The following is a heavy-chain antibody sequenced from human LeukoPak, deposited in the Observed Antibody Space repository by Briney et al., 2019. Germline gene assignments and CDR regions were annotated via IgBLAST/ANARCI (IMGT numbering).Heavy chain of an antibody. D-gene: IGHD2-15*01. CDR1: GGSISDHC. V-gene: IGHV4-59*08. J-gene: IGHJ4*02. CDR3: ARYYCPGGRCSHFDY. CDR2: IYSTGGT. Sequence: SETLSLTCTVSGGSISDHCWSWIRQPPGKGLEWIGYIYSTGGTNQNPSLKSRVTISVDMSKNQFSLKLGSVTATDTAVYYCARYYCPGGRCSHFDYWGQGTLVSVSS.